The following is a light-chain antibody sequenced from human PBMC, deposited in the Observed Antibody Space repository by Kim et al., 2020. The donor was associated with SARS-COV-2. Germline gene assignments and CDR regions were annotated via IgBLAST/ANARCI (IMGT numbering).Light chain of an antibody. V-gene: IGKV1-16*01. CDR2: LAS. Sequence: ASVGDRVTITCRASQGIGNHLAWFQQKPGEAPKSLIYLASSLQSWVPSRFSGSGSGTEFTLTISSLQAEDFATYYCQHFHSYPLTFGGGTKVDIK. J-gene: IGKJ4*01. CDR1: QGIGNH. CDR3: QHFHSYPLT.